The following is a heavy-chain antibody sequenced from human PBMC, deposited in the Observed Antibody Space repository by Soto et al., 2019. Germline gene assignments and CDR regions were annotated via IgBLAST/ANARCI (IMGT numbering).Heavy chain of an antibody. V-gene: IGHV3-23*01. CDR2: ISGSGGST. Sequence: GGSLRLSCAASGFTFSSYAMSWVRQAPGKGLEWVSAISGSGGSTYYADSVKGRFTISRDNSKNTLYLQMNSLRAEDTAVYYCAKDNRYDILTGYDRFDYWGQGTLVTVSS. D-gene: IGHD3-9*01. CDR1: GFTFSSYA. J-gene: IGHJ4*02. CDR3: AKDNRYDILTGYDRFDY.